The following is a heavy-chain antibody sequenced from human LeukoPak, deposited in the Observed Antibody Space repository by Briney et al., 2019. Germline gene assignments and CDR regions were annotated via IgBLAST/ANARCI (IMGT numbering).Heavy chain of an antibody. J-gene: IGHJ4*02. V-gene: IGHV3-23*01. CDR2: LSGSGETT. Sequence: SGGSLRLSCAASGFTFRTYAMTWVRQAPGKGLEWVAALSGSGETTHYADSVKGRFTISRDNSKNTLYLQMNSLRAEDTAVYYCAKSDYWGQGTLVTVSS. CDR1: GFTFRTYA. CDR3: AKSDY.